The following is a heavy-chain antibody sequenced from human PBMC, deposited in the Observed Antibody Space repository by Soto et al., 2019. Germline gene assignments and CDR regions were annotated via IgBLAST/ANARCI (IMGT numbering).Heavy chain of an antibody. CDR1: GGSISSSNW. D-gene: IGHD6-13*01. CDR3: ASSNAGAHITAAVQ. J-gene: IGHJ4*02. CDR2: IYHSGST. V-gene: IGHV4-4*02. Sequence: SETLSLTCAVSGGSISSSNWWSWVRQPPGKGLEWIGEIYHSGSTNYNPSLKSRVTISVDRSKNQFSLKLSSVTAADTAVYYCASSNAGAHITAAVQWGQGTLVTVST.